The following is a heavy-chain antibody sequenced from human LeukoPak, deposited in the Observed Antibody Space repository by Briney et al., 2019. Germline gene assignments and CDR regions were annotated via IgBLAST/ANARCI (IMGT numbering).Heavy chain of an antibody. J-gene: IGHJ4*02. CDR1: GYTFTSYG. V-gene: IGHV1-18*01. Sequence: ASVKVSCKASGYTFTSYGISWVRQAPGQGLEWMGWISAYNGNTNYAQKLQGRVTMTTDTSTSTAYMELRSLRSDDTAVYYCARDGYYDFWSGYSNFDYWGQGTLVTVSS. CDR2: ISAYNGNT. CDR3: ARDGYYDFWSGYSNFDY. D-gene: IGHD3-3*01.